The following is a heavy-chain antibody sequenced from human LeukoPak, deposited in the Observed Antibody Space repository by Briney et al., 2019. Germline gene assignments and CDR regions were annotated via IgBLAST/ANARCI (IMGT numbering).Heavy chain of an antibody. Sequence: GGSLRLSCAAFGFTFSSYSMNWVRQAPGKGLEWVSSISSSSIYIYYADSVKGRFTISRDNAKNSLYLQMNSLRAEDTALYYCARSKGYWSYYYMDVWGKGTTVTVSS. D-gene: IGHD2-15*01. CDR3: ARSKGYWSYYYMDV. J-gene: IGHJ6*03. CDR2: ISSSSIYI. CDR1: GFTFSSYS. V-gene: IGHV3-21*04.